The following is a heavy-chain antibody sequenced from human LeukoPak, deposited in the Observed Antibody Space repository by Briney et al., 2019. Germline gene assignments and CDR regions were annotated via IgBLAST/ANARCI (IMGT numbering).Heavy chain of an antibody. V-gene: IGHV3-30-3*01. CDR3: ARADLRLGELSLAY. Sequence: GGSLRLSCAASGFTFSSYAMHWVRQAPGKGLEWVAVISYDGSNKYYADSVKGRFTISRDNSKNTLYLQMNSLRAEDTAVYYCARADLRLGELSLAYWGQGTLVTVSS. CDR2: ISYDGSNK. D-gene: IGHD3-16*02. J-gene: IGHJ4*02. CDR1: GFTFSSYA.